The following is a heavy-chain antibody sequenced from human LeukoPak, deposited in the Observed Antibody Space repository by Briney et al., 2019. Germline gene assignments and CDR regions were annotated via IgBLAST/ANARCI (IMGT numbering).Heavy chain of an antibody. CDR2: IYPGDSDT. D-gene: IGHD5-18*01. V-gene: IGHV5-51*01. CDR1: GYSFTTYW. Sequence: GESLKISRKGSGYSFTTYWVGWVRQMPGKGLEWMGIIYPGDSDTRYSPSFQGQVTISVDKSISTAYLQWSSLKASDTAMYYCARLQSDSHSTFDYWGQGTLVTVSS. J-gene: IGHJ4*02. CDR3: ARLQSDSHSTFDY.